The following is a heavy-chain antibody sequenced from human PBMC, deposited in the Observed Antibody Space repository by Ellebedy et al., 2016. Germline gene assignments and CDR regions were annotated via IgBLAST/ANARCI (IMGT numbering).Heavy chain of an antibody. CDR3: ARLTIFGVVIFEY. V-gene: IGHV5-51*01. CDR1: GYSFTSYW. D-gene: IGHD3-3*01. CDR2: IYPGDSDT. Sequence: GESLKISXKGSGYSFTSYWIGWVRQMPGKGLEWMGIIYPGDSDTRHSPSFQGQVTISADKSISTAYLQWSSLKASDTAIYYCARLTIFGVVIFEYWGQGTLVTVSS. J-gene: IGHJ4*02.